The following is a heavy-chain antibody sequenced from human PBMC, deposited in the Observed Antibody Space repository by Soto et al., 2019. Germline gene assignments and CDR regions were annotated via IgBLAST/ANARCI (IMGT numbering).Heavy chain of an antibody. CDR1: GDSVSSNDAT. CDR3: VRRIHTNSWFDY. J-gene: IGHJ5*01. D-gene: IGHD2-2*01. CDR2: TYYRSKWYN. V-gene: IGHV6-1*01. Sequence: SQTLSLTCVISGDSVSSNDATWDWIRQSPSRGLEWLGRTYYRSKWYNDYAVSVKSRITINPDTSKNQISLQLNSVTPEDTAVYYCVRRIHTNSWFDYWGQGTLVTVSS.